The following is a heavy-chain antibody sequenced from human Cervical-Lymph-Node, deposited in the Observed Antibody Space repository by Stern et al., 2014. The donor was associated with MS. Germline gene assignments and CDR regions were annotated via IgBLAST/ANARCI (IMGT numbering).Heavy chain of an antibody. D-gene: IGHD6-13*01. CDR2: IYYSGIT. Sequence: QVQLQESGPGLVQPSQTLSLTCTVSGGSISSGGYYWSWIRQHPGKGLEWIGYIYYSGITYYNPSLKSRVTISVDTSKNQFSLKLSSVTAADTAVYYCARVDSSSWDFDYWGQGTLVTVSS. V-gene: IGHV4-31*03. CDR3: ARVDSSSWDFDY. J-gene: IGHJ4*02. CDR1: GGSISSGGYY.